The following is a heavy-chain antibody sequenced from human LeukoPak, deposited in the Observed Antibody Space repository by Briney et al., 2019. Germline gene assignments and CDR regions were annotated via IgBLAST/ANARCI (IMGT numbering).Heavy chain of an antibody. CDR2: ISGSGHRT. V-gene: IGHV3-23*01. Sequence: GGTLRLSCAASGFTFSSYGVSWVRQAPGKGLEWVSGISGSGHRTYYADSVKGRFTISRDNSKNTLYLQMNSLRAEDTAVYYCAGRGSGRYFDYWGQGTLVTVSS. CDR1: GFTFSSYG. J-gene: IGHJ4*02. D-gene: IGHD3-10*01. CDR3: AGRGSGRYFDY.